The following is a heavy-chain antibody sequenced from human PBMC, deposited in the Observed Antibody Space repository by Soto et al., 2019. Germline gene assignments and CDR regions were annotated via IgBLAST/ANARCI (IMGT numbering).Heavy chain of an antibody. J-gene: IGHJ4*02. CDR2: TNHSGSA. CDR1: GGSFSDHY. CDR3: ARGRGGYTYGGLDY. Sequence: PSETLSLTCAVYGGSFSDHYWVWIRQPPGGGLEWIGETNHSGSANHNPSLKSRITTSVDTSKNQFSLRLTSVTAADTAVYYCARGRGGYTYGGLDYWGQGIVVTVSS. V-gene: IGHV4-34*01. D-gene: IGHD5-18*01.